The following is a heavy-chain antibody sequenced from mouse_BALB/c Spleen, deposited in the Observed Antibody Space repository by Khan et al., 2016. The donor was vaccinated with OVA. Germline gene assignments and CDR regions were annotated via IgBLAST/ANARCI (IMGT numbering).Heavy chain of an antibody. CDR2: INSDGYYT. Sequence: EVELVESGGDLVKPGESLRLSCAASGFTFSTYGMSWVRQFPDKRLEWVATINSDGYYTYYPDTLKGRFTISRNNAENTLYLQMSSLKSEDTAIYYCASHLTGSFAYWGHGTLVTVSA. V-gene: IGHV5-6*01. J-gene: IGHJ3*01. D-gene: IGHD4-1*01. CDR1: GFTFSTYG. CDR3: ASHLTGSFAY.